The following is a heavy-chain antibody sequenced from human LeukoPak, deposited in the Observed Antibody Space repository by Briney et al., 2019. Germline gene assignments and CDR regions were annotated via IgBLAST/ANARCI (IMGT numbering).Heavy chain of an antibody. D-gene: IGHD5-18*01. J-gene: IGHJ3*02. Sequence: TESLFLTCTVPGYSISSGHDWACTRQPAGKGLEWIGRIYTSGSTNYNPSLKSRVTMSVDTSKNQFSLKLGSVTAADTGVYYCARGGYSYGYDAFDIWGQGTMVTVSS. V-gene: IGHV4-4*07. CDR2: IYTSGST. CDR3: ARGGYSYGYDAFDI. CDR1: GYSISSGHD.